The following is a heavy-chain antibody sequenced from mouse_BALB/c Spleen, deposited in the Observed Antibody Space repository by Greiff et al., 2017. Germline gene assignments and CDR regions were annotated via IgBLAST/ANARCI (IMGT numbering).Heavy chain of an antibody. J-gene: IGHJ4*01. Sequence: VKLMESAAELARPGASVKMSCKASGYTFTSYTMHWVKQRPGQGLEWIGYINPSSGYTEYNQKFKDKTTLTADKSSSTAYMQLSSLTSEDSAVYYCARRWLLRGENYAMDYWGQGTSVTVSS. CDR2: INPSSGYT. CDR1: GYTFTSYT. CDR3: ARRWLLRGENYAMDY. V-gene: IGHV1-4*02. D-gene: IGHD2-3*01.